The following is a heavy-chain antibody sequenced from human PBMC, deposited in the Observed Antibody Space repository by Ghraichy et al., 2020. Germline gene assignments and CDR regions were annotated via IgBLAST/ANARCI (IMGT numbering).Heavy chain of an antibody. CDR2: TYYRSKWYS. CDR3: ARQEKDSANYGGIAS. CDR1: GDSVSSTSAA. D-gene: IGHD3-16*01. J-gene: IGHJ4*02. V-gene: IGHV6-1*01. Sequence: SQTLSLTCVISGDSVSSTSAAWIWIRQSPSRGLEWLGMTYYRSKWYSVYAMSVNSRVIISPDTSKNHFSLQLNSVTPEDTAVYYCARQEKDSANYGGIASWGQGTLVTVSS.